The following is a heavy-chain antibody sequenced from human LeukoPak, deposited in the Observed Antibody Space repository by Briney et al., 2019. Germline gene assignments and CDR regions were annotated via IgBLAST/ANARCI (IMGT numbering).Heavy chain of an antibody. CDR1: GFTFSSYA. D-gene: IGHD5-18*01. CDR2: ISGSGGST. V-gene: IGHV3-23*01. J-gene: IGHJ4*02. CDR3: ARGGGGYSYGFGHFDY. Sequence: GGSLRLSCAASGFTFSSYAMSWVRQAPGKGLEWVSAISGSGGSTYYADSVKGRFTISRDNAKNSVYLQMNSLRAEDTAVYYCARGGGGYSYGFGHFDYWGQGTLVTVSS.